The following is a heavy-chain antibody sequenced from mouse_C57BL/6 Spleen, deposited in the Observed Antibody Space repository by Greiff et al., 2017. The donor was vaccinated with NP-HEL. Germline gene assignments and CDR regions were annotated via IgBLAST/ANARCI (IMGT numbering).Heavy chain of an antibody. CDR3: ATPQLGSFDY. J-gene: IGHJ2*01. V-gene: IGHV1-61*01. CDR1: GYTFTSYW. CDR2: IYPSDSET. Sequence: VQLQQPGAELVRPGSSVKLSCKASGYTFTSYWMDWVKQRPGQGLEWIGNIYPSDSETHYNQKFKDKATLTVDKSSSTAYMQLSSLTSEDSAVYYCATPQLGSFDYWGQGTTLTVSS. D-gene: IGHD4-1*02.